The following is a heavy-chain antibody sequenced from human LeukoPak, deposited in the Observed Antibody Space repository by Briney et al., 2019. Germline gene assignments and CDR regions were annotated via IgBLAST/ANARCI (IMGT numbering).Heavy chain of an antibody. D-gene: IGHD4-23*01. CDR3: VRDGKKRLTEGIDFYS. V-gene: IGHV3-30*03. J-gene: IGHJ4*02. Sequence: PGESLRLSCAGSGFTLNYYGMHWVRQAPGKGLEWVAVISYDGGKKYYADSVKGRFTISRDNSKSTLYLQMDSLRAEDTALYYFVRDGKKRLTEGIDFYSWGQGTLVIVSS. CDR2: ISYDGGKK. CDR1: GFTLNYYG.